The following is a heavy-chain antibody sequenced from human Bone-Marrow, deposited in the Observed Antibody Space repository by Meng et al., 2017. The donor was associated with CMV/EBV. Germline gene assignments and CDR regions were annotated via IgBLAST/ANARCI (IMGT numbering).Heavy chain of an antibody. CDR2: ISSSGSTI. V-gene: IGHV3-48*04. CDR1: GFTFSSYA. CDR3: AKDRRRLPAPRHNDYGMDV. J-gene: IGHJ6*02. D-gene: IGHD2-15*01. Sequence: GESLKISCAASGFTFSSYAMHWVRQAPGKGLEWVSYISSSGSTIYYADSVKGRFTISRDNAKNSLYLQMTSLRAEDTAVYYCAKDRRRLPAPRHNDYGMDVWGQGTTATVPS.